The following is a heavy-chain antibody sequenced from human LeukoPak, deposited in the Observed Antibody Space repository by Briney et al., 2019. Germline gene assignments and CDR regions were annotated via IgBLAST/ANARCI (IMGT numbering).Heavy chain of an antibody. V-gene: IGHV4-34*01. CDR3: ARGPRGWELLGVRFGS. CDR1: GGSFSGYY. D-gene: IGHD1-26*01. J-gene: IGHJ4*02. Sequence: SETLSLTCAVYGGSFSGYYWSWIRQPPGKGLEWIGEINHSGSTNYNPSLKSRVTISVDTSKNQFSLKLGSVTAADTAVYYCARGPRGWELLGVRFGSWGQGTLVTVSS. CDR2: INHSGST.